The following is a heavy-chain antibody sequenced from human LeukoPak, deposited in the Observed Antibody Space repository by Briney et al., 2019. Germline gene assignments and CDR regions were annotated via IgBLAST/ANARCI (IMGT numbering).Heavy chain of an antibody. V-gene: IGHV4-4*07. CDR3: ARQKTPVTSFDP. Sequence: SETLSLTCTVSGGSISSYYWRWIRQPAGKGLEWIGHMYTSGSTNYNPSLKNRVTMSIDTSKNEFSLKMTFVTAADTAVYYCARQKTPVTSFDPWGQGTLVTVSS. CDR1: GGSISSYY. J-gene: IGHJ5*02. CDR2: MYTSGST.